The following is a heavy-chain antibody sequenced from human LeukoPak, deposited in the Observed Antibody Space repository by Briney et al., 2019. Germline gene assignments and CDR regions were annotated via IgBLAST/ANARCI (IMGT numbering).Heavy chain of an antibody. CDR2: IKQDGSDK. CDR3: AKNTGTSFYYYYMDV. J-gene: IGHJ6*03. D-gene: IGHD1-26*01. V-gene: IGHV3-7*01. CDR1: GFTFSSYG. Sequence: GGSLRLSCAASGFTFSSYGMHWVRQAPGKGLEWVANIKQDGSDKYYVDSVKGRLTISRDNAKSLLYLQLNSLRPEDTAVYYCAKNTGTSFYYYYMDVWGKGTTVIVSS.